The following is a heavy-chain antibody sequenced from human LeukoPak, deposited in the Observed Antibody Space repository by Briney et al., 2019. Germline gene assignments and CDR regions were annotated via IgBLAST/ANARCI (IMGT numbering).Heavy chain of an antibody. CDR3: AKGGYCSSTSCYWRGSSFDY. CDR1: GFTFSIYA. CDR2: ISGSGGTA. V-gene: IGHV3-23*01. D-gene: IGHD2-2*01. Sequence: PGGSLRLSCAASGFTFSIYAMSWVRQAPGKGLEWVSAISGSGGTAYYADSVKGRFTISRDNSKNTLYLQMNSLRAEDTAVYYCAKGGYCSSTSCYWRGSSFDYWGQGTLVTVSS. J-gene: IGHJ4*02.